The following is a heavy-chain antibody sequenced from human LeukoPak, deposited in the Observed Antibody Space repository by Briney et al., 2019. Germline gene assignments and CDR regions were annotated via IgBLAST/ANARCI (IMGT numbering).Heavy chain of an antibody. D-gene: IGHD1-1*01. CDR1: GYTFTSYD. CDR3: ATGTTAGEGFNY. CDR2: MNPNSGNT. J-gene: IGHJ4*02. Sequence: ASVKVSCKASGYTFTSYDINWVRQATGQGLEWMGWMNPNSGNTGYAQKFQGRVTMTRNTSISTAYMELSGLRSEDTAVYYCATGTTAGEGFNYWSQGTLVTVSS. V-gene: IGHV1-8*01.